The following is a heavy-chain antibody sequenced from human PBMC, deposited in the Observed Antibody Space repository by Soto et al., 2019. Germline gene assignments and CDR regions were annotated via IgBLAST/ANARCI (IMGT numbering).Heavy chain of an antibody. V-gene: IGHV2-26*01. CDR2: IFSSGEE. CDR3: ARIPQGRDPPDH. Sequence: QVTLKESGPVLVKPTETLTLTCTVSGFSLRDLRMGVSWIRQPPGKALEWLAHIFSSGEESYTTSLKSRLTISQDTSQSQVVLTMNNMDPVDTAPYFCARIPQGRDPPDHWGPGTLVTLSS. D-gene: IGHD3-10*01. CDR1: GFSLRDLRMG. J-gene: IGHJ4*01.